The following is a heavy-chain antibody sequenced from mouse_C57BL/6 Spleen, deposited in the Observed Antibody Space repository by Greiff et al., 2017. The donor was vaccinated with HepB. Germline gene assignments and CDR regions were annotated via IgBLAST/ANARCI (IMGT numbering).Heavy chain of an antibody. CDR2: IYPGDGDT. CDR1: GYAFSSSW. D-gene: IGHD2-5*01. CDR3: ARNYYSNYEDAMDY. V-gene: IGHV1-82*01. Sequence: QVQLQQSGPELVKPGASVKISCKASGYAFSSSWMNWVQQRPGKGLEWIGRIYPGDGDTNYNGKFKGKATLTADKSSSTAYMQLSSLTSEDSAVYFCARNYYSNYEDAMDYWGQGTSVTVSS. J-gene: IGHJ4*01.